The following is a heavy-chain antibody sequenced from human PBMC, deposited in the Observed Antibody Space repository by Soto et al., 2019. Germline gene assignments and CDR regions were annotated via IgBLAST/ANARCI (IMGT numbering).Heavy chain of an antibody. CDR1: GGSISSSSYY. D-gene: IGHD2-2*01. CDR3: ARQVPAALRLGWFDP. V-gene: IGHV4-39*01. J-gene: IGHJ5*02. Sequence: SETLSLTCIVSGGSISSSSYYWGWIRQPPGKGLEWIGSIYYSGSTYYNPSLKSRVTISVDTSKNQFSLKLSSVTAADTAVYYCARQVPAALRLGWFDPPDQATLVTVS. CDR2: IYYSGST.